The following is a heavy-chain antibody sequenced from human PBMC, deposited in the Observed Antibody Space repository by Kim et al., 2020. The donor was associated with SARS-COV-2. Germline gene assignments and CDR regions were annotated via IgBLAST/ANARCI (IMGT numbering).Heavy chain of an antibody. CDR1: GGSFSGYY. D-gene: IGHD2-21*02. Sequence: SETLSLTCAVYGGSFSGYYLSWVRQPPGKGLEWIGEINHSGSTNYNPSLKSRVTISVNTYKNQFPRKLSSVTAADTAVYYCSRGRRDYYYYYYGMDVWGQGTTVTVSS. V-gene: IGHV4-34*01. CDR3: SRGRRDYYYYYYGMDV. J-gene: IGHJ6*02. CDR2: INHSGST.